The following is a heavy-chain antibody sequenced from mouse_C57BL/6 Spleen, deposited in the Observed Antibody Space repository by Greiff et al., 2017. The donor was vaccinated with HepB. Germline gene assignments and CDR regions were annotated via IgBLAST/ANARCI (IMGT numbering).Heavy chain of an antibody. CDR2: INPSSGYT. D-gene: IGHD3-3*01. CDR3: ANERDLAFFDY. J-gene: IGHJ2*01. Sequence: VQLQQSGAELAKPGASVKLSCKASGYTFTSYWMHWVKQRPGQGLEWIGYINPSSGYTKYNQKFKDKATLTADKSSSTAYMQLSSLTYEVSAVYYCANERDLAFFDYWGQGTTLTVSS. CDR1: GYTFTSYW. V-gene: IGHV1-7*01.